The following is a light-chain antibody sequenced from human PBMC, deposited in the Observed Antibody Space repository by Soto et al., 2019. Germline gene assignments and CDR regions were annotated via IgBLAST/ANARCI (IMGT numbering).Light chain of an antibody. V-gene: IGLV2-8*01. CDR3: SSFAGPVWV. CDR1: SSDVGGYNY. Sequence: QSVLTQSPSASGSPGQSVTISCTGSSSDVGGYNYVSWYQQHPDKAPKLLIYEVTRRPSGVPDRFSGSKAGNTASLTVFGLQAEDEADYYCSSFAGPVWVFGGGTKVTVL. J-gene: IGLJ3*02. CDR2: EVT.